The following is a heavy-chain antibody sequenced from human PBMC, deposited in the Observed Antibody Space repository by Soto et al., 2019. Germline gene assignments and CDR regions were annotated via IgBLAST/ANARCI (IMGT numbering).Heavy chain of an antibody. Sequence: QVQLVQSGAEEKKPGASVKVSCKASGYTFTSYAMHWVRQAPGQRLEWMGWINAGNGNTKYSQKFQGRVTITRDTSANTAYMELSSLRSEDTAVYYCARSIVVVTALDSWGQGTLVTVSS. D-gene: IGHD2-21*02. V-gene: IGHV1-3*05. CDR1: GYTFTSYA. CDR3: ARSIVVVTALDS. CDR2: INAGNGNT. J-gene: IGHJ4*02.